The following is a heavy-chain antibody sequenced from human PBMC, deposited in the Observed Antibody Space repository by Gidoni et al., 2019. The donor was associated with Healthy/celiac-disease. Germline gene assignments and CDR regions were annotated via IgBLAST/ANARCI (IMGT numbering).Heavy chain of an antibody. V-gene: IGHV4-4*02. CDR1: GGSLSSSNW. D-gene: IGHD4-17*01. CDR2: IYHSGST. J-gene: IGHJ4*02. Sequence: QVQLQESGPGLVKPSGPLSHTCAVSGGSLSSSNWWSWVRQPPGMGLEWIGEIYHSGSTNYNPSLTSRVTISVDKSKNQFSLKLSSVTAADTAVYYCARGGTDYGDYGDYWGQGTLVTVSS. CDR3: ARGGTDYGDYGDY.